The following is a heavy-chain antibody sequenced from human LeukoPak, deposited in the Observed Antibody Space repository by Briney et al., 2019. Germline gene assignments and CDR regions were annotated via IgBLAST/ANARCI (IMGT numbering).Heavy chain of an antibody. D-gene: IGHD5-12*01. CDR1: GGSLSGFS. CDR3: WGRETWLQFRRPFDF. Sequence: SETLSLSCAVSGGSLSGFSWAWIRQAPGKGLEWVGEINHSGSTTYKPSLESRVTISTYPFRKQFTLNLRSVCAAGAPVAYCWGRETWLQFRRPFDFWGQGTLVTVS. J-gene: IGHJ4*02. CDR2: INHSGST. V-gene: IGHV4-34*01.